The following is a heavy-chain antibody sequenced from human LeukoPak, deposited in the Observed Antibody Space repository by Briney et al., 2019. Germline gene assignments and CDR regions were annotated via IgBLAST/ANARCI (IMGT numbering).Heavy chain of an antibody. V-gene: IGHV1-69*13. CDR3: ARDISSAWYARAFDI. CDR2: IIPIFGTA. Sequence: SVKVSCKASGGTFSSYAISWVRQAPGQGLEWMGGIIPIFGTANYAQKFQGRVTITADESTSTAYMELSSLRAEDTAVYYCARDISSAWYARAFDIWGQGTMVTVSS. J-gene: IGHJ3*02. CDR1: GGTFSSYA. D-gene: IGHD6-19*01.